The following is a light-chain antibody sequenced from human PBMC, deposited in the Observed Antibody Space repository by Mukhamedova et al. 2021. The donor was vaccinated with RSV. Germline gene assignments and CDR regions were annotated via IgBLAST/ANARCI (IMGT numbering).Light chain of an antibody. CDR3: QQYHYWYT. Sequence: WYQRRVHGKPPNLLIYQASTLKIGVPSRFSGSGSGTEFTLTISSLQPDDFATYYCQQYHYWYTFGLGTKVEI. CDR2: QAS. V-gene: IGKV1-5*03. J-gene: IGKJ2*01.